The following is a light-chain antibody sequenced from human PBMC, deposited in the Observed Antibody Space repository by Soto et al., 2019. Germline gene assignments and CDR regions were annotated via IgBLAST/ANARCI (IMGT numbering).Light chain of an antibody. V-gene: IGLV3-21*02. Sequence: SYDLTQPPSVSVAPGQTARIPCVGDNIGSKSVYWYQQKPGQAPVVVVYDGSDRPSGIPERFSGSNSGTTATLTISRVEAGDEADYFCQVWDSTSDHYVFGAGTKVTVL. CDR1: NIGSKS. CDR3: QVWDSTSDHYV. CDR2: DGS. J-gene: IGLJ1*01.